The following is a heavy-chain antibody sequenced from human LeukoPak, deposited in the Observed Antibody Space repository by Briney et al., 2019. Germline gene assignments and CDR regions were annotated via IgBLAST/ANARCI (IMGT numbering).Heavy chain of an antibody. CDR2: INPGGDNT. J-gene: IGHJ3*02. Sequence: ASVKVSCKASGYTFTNYYIHWVRQAPGQGLEWMGLINPGGDNTDYAQNFQGRVTMTRDTSTGTVYMGLSSLRSEDTAVYYCARIRDGYNDAYDIWGQGTMVTVSS. V-gene: IGHV1-46*01. D-gene: IGHD5-24*01. CDR3: ARIRDGYNDAYDI. CDR1: GYTFTNYY.